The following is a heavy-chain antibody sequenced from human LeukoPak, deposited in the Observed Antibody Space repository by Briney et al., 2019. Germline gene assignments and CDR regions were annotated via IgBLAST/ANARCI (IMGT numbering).Heavy chain of an antibody. V-gene: IGHV3-23*01. Sequence: GGSLRLSCAASGFTFSSYAMSWVRQAPGKGLEWVSAISGSGGSTYYADSVKGRFTISRDNSKNTLYLQMNSLRAEDTAVYYCAKSHYGSGSYYNRPSYWGQGTLVTVSS. D-gene: IGHD3-10*01. CDR3: AKSHYGSGSYYNRPSY. J-gene: IGHJ4*02. CDR2: ISGSGGST. CDR1: GFTFSSYA.